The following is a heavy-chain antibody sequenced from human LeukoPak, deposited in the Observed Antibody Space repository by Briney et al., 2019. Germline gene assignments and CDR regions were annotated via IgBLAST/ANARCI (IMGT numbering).Heavy chain of an antibody. CDR3: ARWTTTYLDY. V-gene: IGHV1-46*01. D-gene: IGHD4-11*01. J-gene: IGHJ4*02. Sequence: GASVKVSCKVSGYTFTSYYIHWVRQAPGQGLEWMGIINPSGGSTNYAQKFQGRVTMTRDTSTSTVYMELSSLRSEDSAVYYCARWTTTYLDYWGQGTLVTVSS. CDR1: GYTFTSYY. CDR2: INPSGGST.